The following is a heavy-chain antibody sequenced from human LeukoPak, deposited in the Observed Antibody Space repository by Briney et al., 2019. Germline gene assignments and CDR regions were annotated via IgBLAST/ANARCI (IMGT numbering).Heavy chain of an antibody. V-gene: IGHV1-2*02. Sequence: ASVKVSCKASGYTFTGYYMHWVRQAPGQGLEWMGWINPNSGGTNYAQKFQGRVTMTRDTSISTAYMELSRLRSDDTAVYYCARGSSPRGRWYYPSGSLHPHRYFDLWGRGTLVTVSS. D-gene: IGHD3-10*01. J-gene: IGHJ2*01. CDR3: ARGSSPRGRWYYPSGSLHPHRYFDL. CDR2: INPNSGGT. CDR1: GYTFTGYY.